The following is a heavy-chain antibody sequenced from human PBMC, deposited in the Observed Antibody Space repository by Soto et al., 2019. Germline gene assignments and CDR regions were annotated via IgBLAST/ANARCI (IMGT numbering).Heavy chain of an antibody. CDR1: GDTISTGGYT. Sequence: PSETLSLTCDVSGDTISTGGYTWAWIRQPPGEALEWIGHTYHSGNPYYNPSLKSRVTISVDTSKNQFSLKLSSVTAADTAVYYCARDTSVGVGIYNWNSYGMDVWGQGTTVTVSS. CDR3: ARDTSVGVGIYNWNSYGMDV. CDR2: TYHSGNP. V-gene: IGHV4-30-2*05. J-gene: IGHJ6*02. D-gene: IGHD1-20*01.